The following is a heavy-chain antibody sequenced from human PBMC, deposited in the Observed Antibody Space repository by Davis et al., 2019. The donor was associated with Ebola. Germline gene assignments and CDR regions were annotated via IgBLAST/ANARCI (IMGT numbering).Heavy chain of an antibody. Sequence: PSETLSLTCAVYGGSFSGHYWSWIRQSADKGLEWIGEINHSGSTYYNPSLKSRVTISVDTSKNQFSLKLSSVTAADTAVYYCARQGYYYDSSGYWGYWGQGTLVTVSS. CDR3: ARQGYYYDSSGYWGY. J-gene: IGHJ4*02. CDR1: GGSFSGHY. CDR2: INHSGST. V-gene: IGHV4-34*01. D-gene: IGHD3-22*01.